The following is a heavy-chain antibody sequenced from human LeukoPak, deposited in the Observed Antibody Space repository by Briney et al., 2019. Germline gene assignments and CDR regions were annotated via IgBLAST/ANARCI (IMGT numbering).Heavy chain of an antibody. Sequence: GGSLRLSCAASGFPFSSYWMSWVRQAPGKGLEWVANIKKDGDDKHYVDSVKGRFTVSRDNAKTSLYLQMNNLRAEDTAVYYCAKVPGTSNYYGSGSPDYWGQGTLVTVSS. D-gene: IGHD3-10*01. V-gene: IGHV3-7*01. CDR2: IKKDGDDK. CDR1: GFPFSSYW. J-gene: IGHJ4*02. CDR3: AKVPGTSNYYGSGSPDY.